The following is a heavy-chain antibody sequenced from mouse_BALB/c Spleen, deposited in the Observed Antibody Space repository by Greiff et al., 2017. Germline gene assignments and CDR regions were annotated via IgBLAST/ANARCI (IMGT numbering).Heavy chain of an antibody. Sequence: EVMLVESGGGLVKPGGSLKLSCAASGFTFSSYAMSWVRQTPEKRLEWVASISSGGSTYYPDSVKGRFTISRDNARNILYLQMSSLRSEDTAMYYCARPHYYGSSYGYFDVWGAGTTVTVSS. D-gene: IGHD1-1*01. CDR3: ARPHYYGSSYGYFDV. V-gene: IGHV5-6-5*01. J-gene: IGHJ1*01. CDR1: GFTFSSYA. CDR2: ISSGGST.